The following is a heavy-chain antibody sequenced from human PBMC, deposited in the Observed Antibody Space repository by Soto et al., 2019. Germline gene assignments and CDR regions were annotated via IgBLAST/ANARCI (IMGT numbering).Heavy chain of an antibody. CDR1: GDSISSNNYF. V-gene: IGHV4-39*01. CDR3: ARQGLTGTSYYYAMDV. CDR2: IYYIGST. J-gene: IGHJ6*02. D-gene: IGHD1-7*01. Sequence: QLQLQESGPGLVKPSETLSLTCTVSGDSISSNNYFWGWIRQLPGKGLEWIGSIYYIGSTYYNPSLKSRVTISVDTSKNHFSLKLSSVTAADTAVYYCARQGLTGTSYYYAMDVWGQGTTVPVSS.